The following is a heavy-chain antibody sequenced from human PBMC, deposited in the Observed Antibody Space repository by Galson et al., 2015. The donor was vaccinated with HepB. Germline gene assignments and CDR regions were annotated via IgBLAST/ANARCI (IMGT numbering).Heavy chain of an antibody. J-gene: IGHJ4*02. CDR1: GFTFSSYW. CDR3: AKVARRLVGATPYYFDY. Sequence: SLRLSCAASGFTFSSYWMSWVRQAPGKGLEWVSATSGSGGSTYYADSVKGRFTISRDNSKNTLYLQMNSLRAEDTAVDYCAKVARRLVGATPYYFDYWGQGTLVTVSS. V-gene: IGHV3-23*01. CDR2: TSGSGGST. D-gene: IGHD1-26*01.